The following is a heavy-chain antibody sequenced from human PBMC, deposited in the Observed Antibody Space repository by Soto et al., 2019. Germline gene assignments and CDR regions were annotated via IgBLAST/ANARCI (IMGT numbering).Heavy chain of an antibody. CDR3: ATGKGCSGGSCYYNWFDP. CDR1: GGTFSSYA. CDR2: IIPIFGTA. V-gene: IGHV1-69*12. D-gene: IGHD2-15*01. Sequence: QVQLVQSGAEVKKPGSSVKVSCKASGGTFSSYAISWVRQAPGQGLEWMGGIIPIFGTANYAQKFQGRVTITADEXTXTXXMELSSLRSEDTAVYYCATGKGCSGGSCYYNWFDPWGQGTLVTVSS. J-gene: IGHJ5*02.